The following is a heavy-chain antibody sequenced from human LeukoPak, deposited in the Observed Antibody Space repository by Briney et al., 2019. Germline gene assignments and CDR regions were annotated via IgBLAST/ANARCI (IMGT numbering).Heavy chain of an antibody. CDR1: GFTSSSYS. CDR3: ARDQTSYYYDSSGYYYDAFDI. CDR2: ISSSSSYI. D-gene: IGHD3-22*01. J-gene: IGHJ3*02. Sequence: GGSLRLSCAASGFTSSSYSMNWVRQAPGKGLEWVSSISSSSSYIYYADSVKGRFTISRDNAKNSLYLQMNSLRAEDTAVYYCARDQTSYYYDSSGYYYDAFDIWGQGTMVTVSS. V-gene: IGHV3-21*01.